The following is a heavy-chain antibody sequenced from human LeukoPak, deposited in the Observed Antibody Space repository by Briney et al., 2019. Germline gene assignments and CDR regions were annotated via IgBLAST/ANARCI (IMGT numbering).Heavy chain of an antibody. J-gene: IGHJ4*02. CDR2: IIPIFGTA. Sequence: SVKVSCKASGGTFSSYAISWVRQAPGQGPEWMGGIIPIFGTANYAQKFQGRVTITADESTSTAYMELSSLRSEDTAVYYCARVLLDSSSWYSHFDYWGQGTLVTVSS. D-gene: IGHD6-13*01. V-gene: IGHV1-69*13. CDR1: GGTFSSYA. CDR3: ARVLLDSSSWYSHFDY.